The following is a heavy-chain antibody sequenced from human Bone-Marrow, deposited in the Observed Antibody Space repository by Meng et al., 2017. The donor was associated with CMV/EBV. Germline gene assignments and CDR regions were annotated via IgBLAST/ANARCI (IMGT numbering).Heavy chain of an antibody. V-gene: IGHV3-7*01. CDR3: ARGDDFVARPLDY. CDR1: GFTFSRFW. D-gene: IGHD3-3*01. CDR2: INPDGSEK. J-gene: IGHJ4*02. Sequence: GESLKISCAVSGFTFSRFWMAWVRQPPGKGPEWVADINPDGSEKHYVDSVRGRFTISRDNAKNSLYLQMNSLRAEDTALYYCARGDDFVARPLDYWGQGTLVTVSS.